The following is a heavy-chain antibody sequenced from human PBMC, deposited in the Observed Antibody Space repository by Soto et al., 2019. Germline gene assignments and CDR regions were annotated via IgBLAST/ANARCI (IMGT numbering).Heavy chain of an antibody. J-gene: IGHJ6*02. CDR2: ISYDGSNK. CDR1: GFTFSSYG. D-gene: IGHD2-2*01. CDR3: AKDVVVPAAVGYYYYGMDV. V-gene: IGHV3-30*18. Sequence: GGSLRLSCAASGFTFSSYGVHWVRQAPGKGLEWVAVISYDGSNKYYADSVKGRFTISRDNSKNTLYLQMNSLRAEDTAVYYCAKDVVVPAAVGYYYYGMDVWGQGTTVTVSS.